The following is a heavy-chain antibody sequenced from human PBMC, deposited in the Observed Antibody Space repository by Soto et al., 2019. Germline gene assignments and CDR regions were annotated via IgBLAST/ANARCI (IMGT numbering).Heavy chain of an antibody. D-gene: IGHD2-21*02. CDR2: IYPTGST. V-gene: IGHV4-4*02. CDR3: AGGSGACYDCHHY. Sequence: SETLSLTCAVSGDSISSGHWWTWVRQSPGRGLEWIAEIYPTGSTNYNPSLKSRVAVSIDKSNNFFSLKLTSVASADTAMYYCAGGSGACYDCHHYWGRGTLGTVSS. CDR1: GDSISSGHW. J-gene: IGHJ4*02.